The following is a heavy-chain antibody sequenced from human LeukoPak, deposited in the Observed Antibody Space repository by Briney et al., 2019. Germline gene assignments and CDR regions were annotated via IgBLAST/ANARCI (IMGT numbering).Heavy chain of an antibody. CDR3: ATPSLTGYDAFDI. V-gene: IGHV4-59*08. CDR1: GGSIRSYY. D-gene: IGHD7-27*01. J-gene: IGHJ3*02. Sequence: PSETLSLTCTVSGGSIRSYYWSWIRQPPGKGLEWIGYIYYSGSTNYNPSLKSRVTISVDTSKNQFSLKLSSVTAADTAVYYCATPSLTGYDAFDIWGQGTMVTVSS. CDR2: IYYSGST.